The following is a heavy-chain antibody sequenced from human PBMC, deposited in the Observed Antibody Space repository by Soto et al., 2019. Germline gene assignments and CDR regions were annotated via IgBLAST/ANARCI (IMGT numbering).Heavy chain of an antibody. Sequence: GASVKVSCKASGGTFSSYAISWVRQAPGQGLEWMGGIIPIFGTANCAQKFQGRVTITADESTSTAYMELSSLRSEDTAVYYCARDLGVNYDILTGYPPQGYYYGMDVWGQGTTVTVSS. D-gene: IGHD3-9*01. V-gene: IGHV1-69*13. J-gene: IGHJ6*02. CDR1: GGTFSSYA. CDR3: ARDLGVNYDILTGYPPQGYYYGMDV. CDR2: IIPIFGTA.